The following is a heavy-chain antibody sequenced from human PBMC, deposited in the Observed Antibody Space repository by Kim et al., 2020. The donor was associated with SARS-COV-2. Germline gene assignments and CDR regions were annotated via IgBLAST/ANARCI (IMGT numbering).Heavy chain of an antibody. Sequence: SETLSLTCTVSGGSISSSDYYWGWIRQPPGKGLEWIGSISYSGSTSTYYNPSLQSRVTISVDTSKNQFSLNLSSVTAADTAVYYCARHKFSTRDYYDSSGYPLMDHYYYAMDVWGQGTTVTVSS. D-gene: IGHD3-22*01. V-gene: IGHV4-39*01. CDR2: ISYSGSTST. J-gene: IGHJ6*02. CDR1: GGSISSSDYY. CDR3: ARHKFSTRDYYDSSGYPLMDHYYYAMDV.